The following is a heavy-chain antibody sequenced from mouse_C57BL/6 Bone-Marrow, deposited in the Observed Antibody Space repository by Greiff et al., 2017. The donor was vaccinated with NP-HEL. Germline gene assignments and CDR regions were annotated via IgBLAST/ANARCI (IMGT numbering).Heavy chain of an antibody. CDR3: ARGCYGSSYYAWFAY. CDR1: GFTFSNYG. V-gene: IGHV5-17*01. CDR2: ISSGSSTI. D-gene: IGHD1-1*01. Sequence: EVQVVESGGGLVKPGGSLKLSCAASGFTFSNYGMHWVRQAPEKGLEWVAYISSGSSTIYYADTVKGRFTISRDNAKNTLFLQMTSLRSEDTAMYYCARGCYGSSYYAWFAYWGQGTLVTVSA. J-gene: IGHJ3*01.